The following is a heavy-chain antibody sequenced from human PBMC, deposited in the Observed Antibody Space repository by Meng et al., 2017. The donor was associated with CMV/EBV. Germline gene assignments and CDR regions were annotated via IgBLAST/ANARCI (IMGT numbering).Heavy chain of an antibody. Sequence: LKISCAASGFTFSSYSMNWVRQAPGKGLERVSYISSSSSTIYYADSVKGRFTISRDNAKNSLYLQMNSLRAEDTAVYYCARGWNYVDQRVFDYWGQGTLVTVSS. V-gene: IGHV3-48*04. CDR3: ARGWNYVDQRVFDY. D-gene: IGHD1-7*01. CDR1: GFTFSSYS. CDR2: ISSSSSTI. J-gene: IGHJ4*02.